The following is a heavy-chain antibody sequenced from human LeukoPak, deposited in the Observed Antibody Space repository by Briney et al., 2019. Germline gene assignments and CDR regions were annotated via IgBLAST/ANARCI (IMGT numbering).Heavy chain of an antibody. D-gene: IGHD4-11*01. CDR3: AEHQARDSNLDY. V-gene: IGHV3-7*01. CDR1: GFTFSSYW. J-gene: IGHJ4*02. CDR2: IKQDGSEK. Sequence: ASVKVSCAASGFTFSSYWMSWVRQAPGKGLEWVANIKQDGSEKYYVDSVKGRFTISRDNAKNSLYLQMNSLRAEDTAVYYCAEHQARDSNLDYWGQGTLVTVSS.